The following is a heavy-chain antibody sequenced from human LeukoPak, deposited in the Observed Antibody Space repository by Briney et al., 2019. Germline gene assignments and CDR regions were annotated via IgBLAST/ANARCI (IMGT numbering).Heavy chain of an antibody. CDR3: ARDRSQYNWNDESWFDP. CDR1: GYTFTGHY. CDR2: INPNSGGT. Sequence: ASVKVSCKASGYTFTGHYMHWVRQAPGQGLEWMGWINPNSGGTNYAQKFQGRVTMTRDTSISTAYMELSRLRSDDTAVYYCARDRSQYNWNDESWFDPWGQGTLVTVSS. D-gene: IGHD1-1*01. J-gene: IGHJ5*02. V-gene: IGHV1-2*02.